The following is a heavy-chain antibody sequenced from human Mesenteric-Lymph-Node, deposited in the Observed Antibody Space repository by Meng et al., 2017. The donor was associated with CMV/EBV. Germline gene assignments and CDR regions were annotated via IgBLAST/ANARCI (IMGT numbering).Heavy chain of an antibody. CDR2: IYYSGRT. V-gene: IGHV4-30-4*08. J-gene: IGHJ5*02. Sequence: SETLSLTCSVSGDPISSGDYYWSWIRRPPGKGLEWIGFIYYSGRTYYNPSLKSRVTISVDTSKNQFSLRLSSVTAADTAVYYCARTQDCTSTSCYTGFDPWGQGTLVTVSS. CDR1: GDPISSGDYY. D-gene: IGHD2-2*01. CDR3: ARTQDCTSTSCYTGFDP.